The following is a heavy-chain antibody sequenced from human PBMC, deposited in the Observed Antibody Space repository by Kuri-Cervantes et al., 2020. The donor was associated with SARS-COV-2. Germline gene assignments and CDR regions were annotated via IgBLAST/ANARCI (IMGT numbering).Heavy chain of an antibody. CDR3: ARPGGFLDV. CDR1: GYSISSGYY. J-gene: IGHJ6*04. V-gene: IGHV4-38-2*02. D-gene: IGHD4-23*01. CDR2: IYHSGST. Sequence: ESLKISCTVSGYSISSGYYWGWIRQPPGKGLEWIGSIYHSGSTYYNPSLRSRVTISVDTSKNQFSLKLSSVTAADTAVYYCARPGGFLDVWGKGTMVTVSS.